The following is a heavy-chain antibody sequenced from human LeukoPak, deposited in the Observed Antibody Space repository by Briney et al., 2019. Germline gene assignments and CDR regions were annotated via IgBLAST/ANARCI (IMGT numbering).Heavy chain of an antibody. V-gene: IGHV3-74*01. CDR2: ITNDGSST. CDR3: VREAVNDYGDYVFWFDP. J-gene: IGHJ5*02. D-gene: IGHD4-17*01. Sequence: PGGSLRLSCAASGLTFSSHWMHWVRQAPGKGLVWVSRITNDGSSTTYADSVKGRFTISRDNAKNSLYLQMNSPRDEDTAVYYCVREAVNDYGDYVFWFDPWGQGTLVTVSS. CDR1: GLTFSSHW.